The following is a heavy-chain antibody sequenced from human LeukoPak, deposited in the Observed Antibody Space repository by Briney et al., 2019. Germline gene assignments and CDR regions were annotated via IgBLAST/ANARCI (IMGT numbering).Heavy chain of an antibody. CDR3: ARDAFMVRGVISNWFDP. V-gene: IGHV3-30-3*01. CDR2: ISYDGSNK. Sequence: PGGSLRLSCAASGFTFSSYAMHWVRQAPGKGLEWVAVISYDGSNKYYADSVKGRFTISRDNSKNTLYLQMNSLRAEDTAVYYCARDAFMVRGVISNWFDPWGQGTLVTVSS. CDR1: GFTFSSYA. J-gene: IGHJ5*02. D-gene: IGHD3-10*01.